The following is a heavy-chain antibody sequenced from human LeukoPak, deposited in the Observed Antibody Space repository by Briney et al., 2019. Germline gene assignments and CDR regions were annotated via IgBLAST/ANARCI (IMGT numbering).Heavy chain of an antibody. CDR2: ISAYNGNT. CDR3: ARYYYDSSGYRGLGDAFDI. D-gene: IGHD3-22*01. J-gene: IGHJ3*02. CDR1: GYTFTSYG. V-gene: IGHV1-18*01. Sequence: GSSVKVSCKASGYTFTSYGISWVRQAPGQGLEWVGWISAYNGNTNYAQKLQGRVTMTTDTSTSTAYMELRSLISDDTAVYYCARYYYDSSGYRGLGDAFDIWGQGTMVTVSS.